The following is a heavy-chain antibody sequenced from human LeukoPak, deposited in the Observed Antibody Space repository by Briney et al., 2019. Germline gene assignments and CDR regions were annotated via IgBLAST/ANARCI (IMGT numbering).Heavy chain of an antibody. CDR2: IYDSGST. CDR1: GGSISSYY. Sequence: SETLSLTCTVSGGSISSYYWSWIRQPPGKGLEWIGYIYDSGSTNYNPSLKSRVTISVDTSKNQFSLKLSSVTAADTAVYYCARALNGLNYLTHDAFDIWGQGTMVTVSS. CDR3: ARALNGLNYLTHDAFDI. J-gene: IGHJ3*02. D-gene: IGHD4-11*01. V-gene: IGHV4-59*01.